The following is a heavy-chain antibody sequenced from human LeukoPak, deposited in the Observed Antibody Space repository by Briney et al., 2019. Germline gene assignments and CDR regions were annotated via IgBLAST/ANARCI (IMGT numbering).Heavy chain of an antibody. J-gene: IGHJ4*02. Sequence: GGSLRLSCAASGFTFSTYDMNWVRQAPGKGLECVSAISGSGGSTYYADSVKGRFTISRDNSKNTLYLQMNSLRAEDTAVYYCAKRSYFGFVDYWGQGTLVTVSS. V-gene: IGHV3-23*01. D-gene: IGHD1-26*01. CDR3: AKRSYFGFVDY. CDR1: GFTFSTYD. CDR2: ISGSGGST.